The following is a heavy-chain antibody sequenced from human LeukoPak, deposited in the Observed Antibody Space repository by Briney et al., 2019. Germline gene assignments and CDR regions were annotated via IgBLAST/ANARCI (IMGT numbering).Heavy chain of an antibody. CDR1: GFTFSDYY. J-gene: IGHJ6*02. CDR2: IYSGGSI. V-gene: IGHV3-53*01. D-gene: IGHD3-16*01. Sequence: GGSLRLSCAASGFTFSDYYMSWIRQAPGKGLEWVSVIYSGGSIYYADSVKGRFTISRDNSKNTLYLQMNSLRAEDTAVYYCARGFGFANYYYGMDVWGQGTTVTVSS. CDR3: ARGFGFANYYYGMDV.